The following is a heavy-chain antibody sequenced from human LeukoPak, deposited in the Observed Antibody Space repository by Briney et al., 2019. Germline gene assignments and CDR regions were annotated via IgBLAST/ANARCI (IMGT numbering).Heavy chain of an antibody. CDR2: ISSSSSYI. Sequence: GGSLRLSCAASGFTFSTYSMNWVRQAPGKGLEWVSSISSSSSYIYYADSLKGRFTISRDNAKNSLYLQMNSLRAEDTAVYYCARPPYSGSYYGSDAFDIWGQGTMVTVSS. V-gene: IGHV3-21*01. D-gene: IGHD1-26*01. J-gene: IGHJ3*02. CDR1: GFTFSTYS. CDR3: ARPPYSGSYYGSDAFDI.